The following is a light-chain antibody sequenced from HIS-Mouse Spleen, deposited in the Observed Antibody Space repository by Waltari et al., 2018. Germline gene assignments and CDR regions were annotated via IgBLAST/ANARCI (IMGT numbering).Light chain of an antibody. J-gene: IGLJ2*01. CDR2: QDS. V-gene: IGLV3-1*01. CDR1: KLGDKY. CDR3: QAWDSSTAV. Sequence: SYELTQPPSVSVSPGQTASITRSGDKLGDKYACWYQQKPGQSPVLVIYQDSKRPSGITERFSGSNSGNTATLTISGTQAMDEADYYCQAWDSSTAVFGGGTKLTVL.